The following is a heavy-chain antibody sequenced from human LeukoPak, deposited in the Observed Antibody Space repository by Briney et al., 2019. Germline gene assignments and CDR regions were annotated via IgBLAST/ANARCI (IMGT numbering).Heavy chain of an antibody. CDR3: ARPYTQLCVSDAFDI. CDR2: IYPGDSDT. CDR1: GYSFTSYW. V-gene: IGHV5-51*01. Sequence: GESLKISCKGSGYSFTSYWIGWVRQMPGKGLEWMGIIYPGDSDTRYSPSFQGQVTISADKSIRTAYLQWSSLKASDTAMYYCARPYTQLCVSDAFDIWGQGTMVTVSS. J-gene: IGHJ3*02. D-gene: IGHD5-18*01.